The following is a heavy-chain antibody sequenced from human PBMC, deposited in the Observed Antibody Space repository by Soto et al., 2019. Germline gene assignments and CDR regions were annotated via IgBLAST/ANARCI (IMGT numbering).Heavy chain of an antibody. CDR2: MNPNSGNT. Sequence: ASVKVSCKASGYTFTSYDINWVRQATGQGLEWMGWMNPNSGNTGYAQKFQGRVTMTRNTSISTAYMELSSLRSEDTAVYYCARGPVSSNYAYYYYYYMDVWGKGTTVTVSS. CDR1: GYTFTSYD. J-gene: IGHJ6*03. D-gene: IGHD4-4*01. CDR3: ARGPVSSNYAYYYYYYMDV. V-gene: IGHV1-8*01.